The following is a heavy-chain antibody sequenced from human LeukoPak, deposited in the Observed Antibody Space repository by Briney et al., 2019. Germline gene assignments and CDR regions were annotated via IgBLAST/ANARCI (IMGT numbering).Heavy chain of an antibody. Sequence: ASVKVSCKASAYTFTGYYMHWVRQAPGQGLEWMGWINPDSGGTNYAQKFQGRVTMTRDTSISTAYMEVSRLRSDDTAVYYCAREGSGWYGNFDYWGKRVLVSVSS. D-gene: IGHD6-19*01. CDR1: AYTFTGYY. J-gene: IGHJ4*02. CDR2: INPDSGGT. CDR3: AREGSGWYGNFDY. V-gene: IGHV1-2*02.